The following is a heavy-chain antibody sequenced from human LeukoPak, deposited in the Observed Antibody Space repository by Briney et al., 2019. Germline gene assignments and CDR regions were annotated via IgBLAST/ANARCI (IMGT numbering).Heavy chain of an antibody. J-gene: IGHJ4*02. CDR2: IYYSGST. V-gene: IGHV4-59*01. Sequence: PSETLSLTCTVSGASISSYYWSWLRQPPGKGLEWIGYIYYSGSTKYNPSLKSRVTISVDTSKNQLSLKVSSVTAEDTAVYYCASGPYPAAGTDHQFDYWGQGTLVTVSS. CDR3: ASGPYPAAGTDHQFDY. CDR1: GASISSYY. D-gene: IGHD6-13*01.